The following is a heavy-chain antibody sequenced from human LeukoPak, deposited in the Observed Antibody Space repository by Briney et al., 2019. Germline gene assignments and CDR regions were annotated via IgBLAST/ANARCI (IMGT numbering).Heavy chain of an antibody. Sequence: GRSLRLSCTTSGFTFGDYVMSWVRQAPGKGLESVGFIRQTAYGVTTEFAASVQGRFTISRDDSKSIAYLEMNSLRTEDTAVYYCTRFNANYDYWGQGTLVTVSS. CDR2: IRQTAYGVTT. CDR3: TRFNANYDY. CDR1: GFTFGDYV. V-gene: IGHV3-49*04. J-gene: IGHJ4*02. D-gene: IGHD4/OR15-4a*01.